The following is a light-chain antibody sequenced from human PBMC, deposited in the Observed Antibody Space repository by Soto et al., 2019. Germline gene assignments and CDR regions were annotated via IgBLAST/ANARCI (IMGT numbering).Light chain of an antibody. CDR2: GAS. V-gene: IGKV3-15*01. J-gene: IGKJ1*01. Sequence: EIVMTQSPATLSVSPGERATLSCRASQSVSSNLAWYQQKPGQAPRLLIYGASTRATGIPARFSGSGSGTEFTLTISSLQSEDFAVYYCQQYTNYSWTFCQGTKVEIK. CDR1: QSVSSN. CDR3: QQYTNYSWT.